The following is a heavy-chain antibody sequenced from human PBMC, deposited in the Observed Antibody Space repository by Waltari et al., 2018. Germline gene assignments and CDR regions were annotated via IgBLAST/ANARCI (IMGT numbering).Heavy chain of an antibody. CDR2: IIPIFGTA. J-gene: IGHJ6*03. D-gene: IGHD3-3*01. Sequence: QVQLVQSGAEVKKPGSSVKVSCKASGGPFSSYAISWVRQAPGQGLEWMGGIIPIFGTANYAQKFQGRVTITAYESTSTAYMELSSLRSEDTAVYYCASGTIFGSVYYYYYYMDVWGKGTTVTVSS. CDR3: ASGTIFGSVYYYYYYMDV. V-gene: IGHV1-69*01. CDR1: GGPFSSYA.